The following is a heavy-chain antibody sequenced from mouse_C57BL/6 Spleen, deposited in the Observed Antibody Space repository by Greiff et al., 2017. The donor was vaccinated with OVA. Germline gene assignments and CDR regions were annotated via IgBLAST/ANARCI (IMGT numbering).Heavy chain of an antibody. CDR2: IYPGSGNT. Sequence: QVQLKESGAELVRPGASVKLSCKASGYTFTDYYINWVKQRPGQGLEWIARIYPGSGNTYYNEKFKGKATLTAEKSSSTAYMQLSSLTSEDSAVYFCARRWDGYYGFDYWGQGTTLTVSS. D-gene: IGHD2-3*01. J-gene: IGHJ2*01. CDR1: GYTFTDYY. CDR3: ARRWDGYYGFDY. V-gene: IGHV1-76*01.